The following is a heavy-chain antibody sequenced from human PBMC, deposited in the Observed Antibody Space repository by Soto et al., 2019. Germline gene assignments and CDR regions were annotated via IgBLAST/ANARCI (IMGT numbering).Heavy chain of an antibody. V-gene: IGHV5-51*01. D-gene: IGHD6-19*01. Sequence: GESLKISCNGSGYSFPSYWIGWVRQMPGKGLECMGFIYPGDSETTYSPSFQGQVTISADKSTSTAYLQWSSLKASDTAIYYCARVDSSGCSEYWGQGTLVTVSS. CDR2: IYPGDSET. CDR1: GYSFPSYW. CDR3: ARVDSSGCSEY. J-gene: IGHJ4*02.